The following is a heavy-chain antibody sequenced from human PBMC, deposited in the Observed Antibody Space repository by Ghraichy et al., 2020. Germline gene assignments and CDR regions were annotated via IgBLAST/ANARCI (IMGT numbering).Heavy chain of an antibody. D-gene: IGHD3-10*01. J-gene: IGHJ4*02. V-gene: IGHV4-31*03. CDR2: IYYSGST. Sequence: SETLSLTCTVSGGSISSGGYYWSWIRQHPGKGLEWIGYIYYSGSTYYNPSLKSRVTISVDTSKNQFSLELSSVTAADTAVYYCAREVGGSGIFDYWGRGTVVTVSS. CDR3: AREVGGSGIFDY. CDR1: GGSISSGGYY.